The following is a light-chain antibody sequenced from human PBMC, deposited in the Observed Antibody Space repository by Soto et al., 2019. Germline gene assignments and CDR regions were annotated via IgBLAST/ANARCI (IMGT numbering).Light chain of an antibody. CDR2: DAS. Sequence: DIQMTQSPSTLSASVGDRVTITCRASQSISSWLAWYQQKPGKAPKLLIYDASSLESGVPSRFSGSGSGTEFTLTISSLQPDDFAPYYYQQYNSYFSPFGQGTKLEIK. J-gene: IGKJ2*01. CDR3: QQYNSYFSP. V-gene: IGKV1-5*01. CDR1: QSISSW.